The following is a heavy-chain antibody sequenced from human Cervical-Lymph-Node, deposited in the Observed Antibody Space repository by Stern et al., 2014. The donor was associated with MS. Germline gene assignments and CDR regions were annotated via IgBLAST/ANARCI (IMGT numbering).Heavy chain of an antibody. CDR2: ISHSGYT. V-gene: IGHV4-34*01. J-gene: IGHJ5*02. CDR3: ARTWIAVRNTKWFDP. CDR1: GGSFDAFY. Sequence: QVQLQQWGAGLLKPSETLSLTCAVYGGSFDAFYWSWIRQPPGKGLEWIGEISHSGYTNYNPSLKSRVTISVDTSKNQFSLKMSSVTAADTAVYYCARTWIAVRNTKWFDPWGQGTLVTVPS. D-gene: IGHD6-6*01.